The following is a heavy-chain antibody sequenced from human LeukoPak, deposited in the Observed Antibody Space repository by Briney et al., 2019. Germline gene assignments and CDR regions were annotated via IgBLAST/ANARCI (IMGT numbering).Heavy chain of an antibody. J-gene: IGHJ3*02. D-gene: IGHD7-27*01. CDR1: GFTFTHYG. CDR3: GRDLNWGAFDI. V-gene: IGHV3-23*01. Sequence: AGGSLRLSCAASGFTFTHYGMNWVRQAPGKGLEWVSGIRANGETTYYADSVRGRFTISRDNSRSMVWLQMNSLTAEDTAMYYCGRDLNWGAFDIRGLGTLVTASS. CDR2: IRANGETT.